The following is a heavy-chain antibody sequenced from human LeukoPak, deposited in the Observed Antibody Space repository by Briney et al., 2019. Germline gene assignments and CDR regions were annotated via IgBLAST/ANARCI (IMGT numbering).Heavy chain of an antibody. CDR2: IYYSEGT. CDR1: GVSISSYY. CDR3: SRAYSSGRGDI. Sequence: PSETLSLTCTVSGVSISSYYWSWIRQPPGKGLEWIGYIYYSEGTKYNPSLKSRVTMSLDTSKNQISLKPTSVTAADTAVYYCSRAYSSGRGDIWGQGTLVTVSS. D-gene: IGHD6-19*01. J-gene: IGHJ4*02. V-gene: IGHV4-59*01.